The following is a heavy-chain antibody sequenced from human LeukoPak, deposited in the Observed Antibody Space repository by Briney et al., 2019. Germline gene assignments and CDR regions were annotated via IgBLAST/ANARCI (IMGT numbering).Heavy chain of an antibody. D-gene: IGHD3-9*01. V-gene: IGHV4-61*02. CDR3: ARGSYYDILTGYYWYFDL. J-gene: IGHJ2*01. CDR2: IYTSGST. CDR1: GGSISSGSYY. Sequence: PSQTLSLTCTVSGGSISSGSYYWSWIRQPAGKGLEWIGRIYTSGSTNYNPSLKSRVTISVDTSKNQFPLKLSSVTAADTAVYYCARGSYYDILTGYYWYFDLWGRGTLVTVSS.